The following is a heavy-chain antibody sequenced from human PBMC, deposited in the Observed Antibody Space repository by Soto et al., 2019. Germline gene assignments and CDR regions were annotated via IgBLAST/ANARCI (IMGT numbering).Heavy chain of an antibody. D-gene: IGHD1-26*01. CDR2: INAGNGNT. J-gene: IGHJ6*02. CDR3: ASSATTADYYYGMDV. CDR1: GYTFTSYA. Sequence: ASVQVSCKASGYTFTSYAMHWVRQAPGQRLEWMGWINAGNGNTKYSQKFQGRVTITRDTSASTAYMELSSLRSEDTAVYYCASSATTADYYYGMDVWGQGTTVTVS. V-gene: IGHV1-3*01.